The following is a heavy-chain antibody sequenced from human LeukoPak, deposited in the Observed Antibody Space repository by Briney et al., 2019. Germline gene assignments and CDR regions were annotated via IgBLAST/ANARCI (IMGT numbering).Heavy chain of an antibody. D-gene: IGHD2-8*02. J-gene: IGHJ4*02. CDR1: GNTFTTAQ. CDR2: INPNSGST. Sequence: GASVKVSCKASGNTFTTAQMHWVRQAPGQGLEWMGIINPNSGSTSYAQKFQGRVTMTRDTSTGTVYMELSSLRSEDTALYYCAREYGTGGLDYWGQGTLVTVSP. CDR3: AREYGTGGLDY. V-gene: IGHV1-46*01.